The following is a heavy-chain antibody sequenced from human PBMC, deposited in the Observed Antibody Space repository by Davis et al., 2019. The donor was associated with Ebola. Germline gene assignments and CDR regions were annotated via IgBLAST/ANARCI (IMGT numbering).Heavy chain of an antibody. V-gene: IGHV3-11*01. Sequence: GGSLTLSCAAYAFTFSDYYMSWIRHAQGKGLEWVSYISSSGSTIYYADSVKSRFTISRDNSKNTLYLQMNSLRAEDTAVYYCANLGGSYGTFDAFDIWGQGTMVTVSS. CDR1: AFTFSDYY. D-gene: IGHD3-16*01. CDR3: ANLGGSYGTFDAFDI. J-gene: IGHJ3*02. CDR2: ISSSGSTI.